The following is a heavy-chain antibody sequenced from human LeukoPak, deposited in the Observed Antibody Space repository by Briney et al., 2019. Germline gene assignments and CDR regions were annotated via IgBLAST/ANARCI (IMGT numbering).Heavy chain of an antibody. V-gene: IGHV3-7*01. J-gene: IGHJ6*03. Sequence: PGGSLRLSCAASGFTFSNAWMSWVRQAPGKGLEWVANIKQDGSEKYYVDSVKGRFTISRDNAKNSLYLQMNSLRAEDTAVYYCARDRVGYCSGGSCSRLYYYYYMDVWGKGTTVTVSS. CDR3: ARDRVGYCSGGSCSRLYYYYYMDV. CDR2: IKQDGSEK. D-gene: IGHD2-15*01. CDR1: GFTFSNAW.